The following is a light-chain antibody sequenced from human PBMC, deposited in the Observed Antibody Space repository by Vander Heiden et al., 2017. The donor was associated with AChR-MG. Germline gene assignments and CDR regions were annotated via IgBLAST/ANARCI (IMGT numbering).Light chain of an antibody. Sequence: SYVLTQPPSVSVAPGRTARRTWGGNNIGSKHVHWYQQRPGQAPVLVIFYDSDRPSGIPERFSASNSGNTATLTISRVEAGDEADYYCQVWDSSSVVVFGGGTKLTVL. J-gene: IGLJ2*01. CDR3: QVWDSSSVVV. CDR1: NIGSKH. CDR2: YDS. V-gene: IGLV3-21*04.